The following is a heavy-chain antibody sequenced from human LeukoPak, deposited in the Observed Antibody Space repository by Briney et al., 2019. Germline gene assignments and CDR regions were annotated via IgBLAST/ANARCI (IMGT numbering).Heavy chain of an antibody. CDR2: IYTSGST. D-gene: IGHD1-26*01. J-gene: IGHJ3*02. CDR1: GGSISSYY. V-gene: IGHV4-4*07. CDR3: ASEYSGSYRPAFDI. Sequence: PSETLSLTCTVSGGSISSYYWSWIRRPAGKGLEWIGRIYTSGSTNYNPSLKSRVTMSVDTSKNQFSLKLSSVTAADTAVYYCASEYSGSYRPAFDIWGQGTMVTVSS.